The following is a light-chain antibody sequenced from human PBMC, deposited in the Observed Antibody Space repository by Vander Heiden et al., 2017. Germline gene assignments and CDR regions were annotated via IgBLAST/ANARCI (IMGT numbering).Light chain of an antibody. CDR3: QSYDNSLSASV. CDR1: GANFGAGYG. Sequence: QSVLTQPPSASVPPGQRVTTSCTGCGANFGAGYGLCWYQQLPGTAPKVLIYGGSDRPSGVPDRFSGSKSGTTASLAITGLQAEDEADYYCQSYDNSLSASVFGGGTKLTVL. J-gene: IGLJ2*01. V-gene: IGLV1-40*01. CDR2: GGS.